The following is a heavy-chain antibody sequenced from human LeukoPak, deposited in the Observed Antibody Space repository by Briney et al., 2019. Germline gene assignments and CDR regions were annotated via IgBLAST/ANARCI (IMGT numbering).Heavy chain of an antibody. CDR2: ISGSGGST. V-gene: IGHV3-23*01. Sequence: GGTLRLSCAASGFTFSSYGMSRVRQAPGKGLEWVSAISGSGGSTYYADSVKGRFTISRDNSKNTLYLQMNSLRAEDTALYYCASAQTGTTGFGNYYYYMDVWGKGTTVTVSS. CDR1: GFTFSSYG. J-gene: IGHJ6*03. CDR3: ASAQTGTTGFGNYYYYMDV. D-gene: IGHD1-1*01.